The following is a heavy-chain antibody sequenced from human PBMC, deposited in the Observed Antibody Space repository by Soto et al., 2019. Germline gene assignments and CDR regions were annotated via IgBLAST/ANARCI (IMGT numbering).Heavy chain of an antibody. J-gene: IGHJ5*02. V-gene: IGHV3-23*01. Sequence: EVQLLESGGGLVQPGGSLRLSCAASGFTFSSYAMSWVRQAPGKGLEWVSAISGGGGSTYYADSVKGRFTISRDNSKNTLYLQMNSLRAEDTAVYYCAKGGYCTNGVCATTWFDPWGQGTLVTVSS. CDR2: ISGGGGST. D-gene: IGHD2-8*01. CDR1: GFTFSSYA. CDR3: AKGGYCTNGVCATTWFDP.